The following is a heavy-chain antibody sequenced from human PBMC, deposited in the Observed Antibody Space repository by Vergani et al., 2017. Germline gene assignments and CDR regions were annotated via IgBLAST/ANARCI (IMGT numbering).Heavy chain of an antibody. J-gene: IGHJ4*02. V-gene: IGHV3-23*01. D-gene: IGHD6-13*01. CDR1: GFTFSSYA. Sequence: EVQLLESGGGLVQPGGSLRLSCAASGFTFSSYAMSWVRQAPGKGLEGVSAISGSGGSTYYADSVKGPFTISRDNTKNTLYLQMNSLRAEYTAVYYCAKARPKTIIAAAATGEFDYWGQGTLVTVSS. CDR3: AKARPKTIIAAAATGEFDY. CDR2: ISGSGGST.